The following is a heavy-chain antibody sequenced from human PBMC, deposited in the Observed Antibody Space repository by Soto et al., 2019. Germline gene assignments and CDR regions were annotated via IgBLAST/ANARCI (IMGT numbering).Heavy chain of an antibody. CDR1: GGSISSGNYY. J-gene: IGHJ4*02. Sequence: ASETLSLTCIVSGGSISSGNYYWSWIRQPPGKGLEWIGFISYSGSTYYNASLKSRFTISVDTSKNQFSLNLSFVTGADTAVYYCATMGTPATGLYYFDYWGQGTLVTVSS. CDR3: ATMGTPATGLYYFDY. CDR2: ISYSGST. D-gene: IGHD1-7*01. V-gene: IGHV4-30-4*01.